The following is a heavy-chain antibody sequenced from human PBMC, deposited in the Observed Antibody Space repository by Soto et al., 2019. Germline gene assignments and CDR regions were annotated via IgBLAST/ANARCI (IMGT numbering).Heavy chain of an antibody. D-gene: IGHD4-17*01. CDR1: GYNFPSYW. V-gene: IGHV5-10-1*01. CDR2: IDPSDSFT. Sequence: GESLKISCKGSGYNFPSYWISWVRQMPGKGLEYMGKIDPSDSFTTYSPSFQGHVTISSDKSINTAYLQWSTLKASDTAMYYCARHRGTVTLAFDIWGQGTMVTVSS. J-gene: IGHJ3*02. CDR3: ARHRGTVTLAFDI.